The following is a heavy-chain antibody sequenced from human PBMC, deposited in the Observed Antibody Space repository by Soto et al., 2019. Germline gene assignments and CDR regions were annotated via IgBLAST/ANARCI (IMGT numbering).Heavy chain of an antibody. CDR1: GFTFTSSA. V-gene: IGHV1-58*02. J-gene: IGHJ6*03. CDR2: IVVGSGNI. CDR3: AARGGYYTFYHYMDV. Sequence: GASVKVSCKASGFTFTSSAIQWVRQARGQRLEWIGWIVVGSGNIRYAQKFQERVTITRDMSATTAYMELSSLRSEDTAVYYCAARGGYYTFYHYMDVVGKGTPVTVSS. D-gene: IGHD3-3*01.